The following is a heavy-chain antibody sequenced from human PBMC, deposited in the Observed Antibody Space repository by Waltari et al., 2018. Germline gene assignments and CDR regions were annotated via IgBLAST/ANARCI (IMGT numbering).Heavy chain of an antibody. Sequence: QVQLQESGPGLVKPSENLSLTCTVSGGSISRDYWSWIRQPPGKGLEWIRYLYYSWSRNYHPSLNSRVTISLPTSKTQFSLNLSSVTASDTAVYYCARYSPIARSCLDAFAIWCQGTMVTVSS. CDR1: GGSISRDY. J-gene: IGHJ3*02. CDR2: LYYSWSR. D-gene: IGHD6-6*01. V-gene: IGHV4-59*01. CDR3: ARYSPIARSCLDAFAI.